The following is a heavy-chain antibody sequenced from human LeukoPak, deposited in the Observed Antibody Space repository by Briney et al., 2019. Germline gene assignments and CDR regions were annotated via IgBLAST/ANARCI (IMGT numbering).Heavy chain of an antibody. D-gene: IGHD2-21*01. V-gene: IGHV1-46*01. Sequence: EASLKPSCKASGEGLTVDYMGGGRRTPEQRLERMGIISPSGGSTTSAHKFQGRVNLTRDMSTSTDYLELSSLRSEDTAVYYCARDNSVRDEARWFKPWGQGPLVPVS. CDR2: ISPSGGST. CDR3: ARDNSVRDEARWFKP. J-gene: IGHJ5*02. CDR1: GEGLTVDY.